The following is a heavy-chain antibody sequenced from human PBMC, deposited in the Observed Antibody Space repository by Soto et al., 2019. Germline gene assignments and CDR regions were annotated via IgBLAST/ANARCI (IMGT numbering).Heavy chain of an antibody. D-gene: IGHD1-26*01. CDR3: AKPPYSGSSTPYFDY. CDR1: GFTFSSYA. CDR2: ISGSGGST. Sequence: PGGSLRLSCAASGFTFSSYAMSWVRQAPGKGLEWVSAISGSGGSTYYVDSVKGRFTISRDNSKNTLYLQMNSLRAEDTAVYYCAKPPYSGSSTPYFDYWGQGTLVTVSS. J-gene: IGHJ4*02. V-gene: IGHV3-23*01.